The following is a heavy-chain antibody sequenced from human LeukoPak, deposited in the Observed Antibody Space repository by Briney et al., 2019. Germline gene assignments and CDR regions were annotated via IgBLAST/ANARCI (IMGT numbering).Heavy chain of an antibody. CDR2: INAGNGNT. V-gene: IGHV1-3*01. CDR1: GYTFTSYA. CDR3: ARAGTNHYYDSSGYYYEY. J-gene: IGHJ4*02. D-gene: IGHD3-22*01. Sequence: ASAKVSCKASGYTFTSYAMHWVRQAPGQRLEWMGWINAGNGNTKYSQKFQGRVTITRDTSASTAYMELSSLRSEDTAVYYCARAGTNHYYDSSGYYYEYWGQGSLVTVSS.